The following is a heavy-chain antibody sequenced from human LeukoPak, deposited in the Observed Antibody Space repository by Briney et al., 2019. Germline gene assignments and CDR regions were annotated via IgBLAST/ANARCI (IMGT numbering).Heavy chain of an antibody. J-gene: IGHJ4*02. V-gene: IGHV1-8*01. D-gene: IGHD6-13*01. Sequence: ASVKVSCKASVYTFSSYDINWVRQATGQGLEWMGWMNPNSGNTGYAQKFQGRVTMTRNTSISTAYMELSSLRSEDTAVYYCARGQRRQLVVYWGQGTLVTVSS. CDR1: VYTFSSYD. CDR3: ARGQRRQLVVY. CDR2: MNPNSGNT.